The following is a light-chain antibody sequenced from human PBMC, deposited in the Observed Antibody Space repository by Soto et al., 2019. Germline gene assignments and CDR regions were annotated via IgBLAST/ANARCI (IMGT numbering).Light chain of an antibody. CDR1: QSLYNSNNLNY. Sequence: DIVMTQSPDSLAVSLGERATINCKSSQSLYNSNNLNYLAWYQQKPGQPPKLLLYWASTRESGVPDRFSGSGSGTDFNLTISSLQAADVAVYYCQQYHSNPSTFGQGTKLEIK. V-gene: IGKV4-1*01. CDR3: QQYHSNPST. J-gene: IGKJ2*01. CDR2: WAS.